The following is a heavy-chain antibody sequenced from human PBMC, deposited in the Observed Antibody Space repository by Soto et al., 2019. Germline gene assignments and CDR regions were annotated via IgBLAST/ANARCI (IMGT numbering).Heavy chain of an antibody. V-gene: IGHV3-23*01. CDR3: AKVFYYYDSSGYYHFDP. CDR1: GFTLSSYA. J-gene: IGHJ5*02. Sequence: VGSLRLSGAASGFTLSSYAVSWVRQAAVKVPEWISSISGSGSTIYYADSVKGRFTISRDNSKNTLYLQMSSLRAEDTAVYYCAKVFYYYDSSGYYHFDPWGQGTLVTVS. CDR2: ISGSGSTI. D-gene: IGHD3-22*01.